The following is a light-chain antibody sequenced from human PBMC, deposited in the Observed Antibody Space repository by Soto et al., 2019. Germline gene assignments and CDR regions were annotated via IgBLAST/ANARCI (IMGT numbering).Light chain of an antibody. Sequence: QSALTQPASVSGSPGQSITISCTGTSSDLGGYNWVSWYQQHPGKAPKLMIYDVSNRPSGVSNRFSGSKSGNTASLTISGLQAEDEADYYCSSSTSISHFEVFGTGTKLTVL. CDR1: SSDLGGYNW. CDR3: SSSTSISHFEV. V-gene: IGLV2-14*01. J-gene: IGLJ1*01. CDR2: DVS.